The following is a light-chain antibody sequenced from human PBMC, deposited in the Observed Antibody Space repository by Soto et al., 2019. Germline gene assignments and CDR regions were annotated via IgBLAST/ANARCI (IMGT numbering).Light chain of an antibody. CDR2: GAS. V-gene: IGKV3-20*01. Sequence: EIVLTQSPCTLSLSPGERATLSCMASQSVSRSYLAWYQQKPGQAPSLLIYGASNRATGIPDRLSGSGSGTDFTLTISRLEPEDFAVYYCQQYGSSGTFGQGTKVDIK. CDR3: QQYGSSGT. J-gene: IGKJ1*01. CDR1: QSVSRSY.